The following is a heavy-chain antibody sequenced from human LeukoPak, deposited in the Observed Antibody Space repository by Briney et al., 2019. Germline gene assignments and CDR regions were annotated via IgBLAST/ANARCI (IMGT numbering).Heavy chain of an antibody. CDR2: IKQDGSEK. J-gene: IGHJ5*02. Sequence: GGSLRLSCAASGFTFSSYWMSWVRQAPGKGLEWVANIKQDGSEKYYVDSVKGRFTISRDNAKNSLYLQMNSLRAEDTAVYYCARSVVVVITGDNWFDPWGQGTLVTVSS. CDR3: ARSVVVVITGDNWFDP. V-gene: IGHV3-7*01. D-gene: IGHD3-22*01. CDR1: GFTFSSYW.